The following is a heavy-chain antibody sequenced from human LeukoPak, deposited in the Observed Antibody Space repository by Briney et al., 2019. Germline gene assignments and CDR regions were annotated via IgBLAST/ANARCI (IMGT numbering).Heavy chain of an antibody. J-gene: IGHJ5*02. V-gene: IGHV3-7*01. CDR3: AREPIVVVPAAMRENWFDP. CDR1: GFTFSSYW. Sequence: GGSLRLSCAASGFTFSSYWMSWVRQAPGKGLEWVANIKQDGSEKYYVDSVKGRFTISRDNAKNSLYLQMNSPRAEDTAVYYCAREPIVVVPAAMRENWFDPWGQGTLVTVSS. CDR2: IKQDGSEK. D-gene: IGHD2-2*01.